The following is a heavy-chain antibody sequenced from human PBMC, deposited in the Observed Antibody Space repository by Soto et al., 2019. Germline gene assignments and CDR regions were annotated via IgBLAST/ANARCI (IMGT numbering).Heavy chain of an antibody. V-gene: IGHV3-74*01. CDR2: VNSDESST. J-gene: IGHJ4*01. D-gene: IGHD3-22*01. CDR3: AREGDGTTGYYQDY. CDR1: GFTFSNYY. Sequence: EVQLVESGGGLVQPGGSLRLSCAASGFTFSNYYMHWVRQAPGKGLVWVSRVNSDESSTSYADSVKGRFTISRDNAKKPLYLQMNSLRAEDTAVDYCAREGDGTTGYYQDYWGHGTVVTVSS.